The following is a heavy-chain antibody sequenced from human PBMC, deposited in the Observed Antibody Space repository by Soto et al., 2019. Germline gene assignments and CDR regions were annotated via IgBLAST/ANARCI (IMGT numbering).Heavy chain of an antibody. Sequence: EVQLVESGGGLVQPGGSLRLSCAASGFTFSSYWMSWVRQAPGKGLEWVANIKQDGSEKYYVDSVKGRFTISRDNAKNSLYLQMNSLRAEDTAVYYCATGRGGWDDAFDIWGQGTMVTVSS. CDR2: IKQDGSEK. V-gene: IGHV3-7*03. CDR3: ATGRGGWDDAFDI. J-gene: IGHJ3*02. CDR1: GFTFSSYW. D-gene: IGHD6-19*01.